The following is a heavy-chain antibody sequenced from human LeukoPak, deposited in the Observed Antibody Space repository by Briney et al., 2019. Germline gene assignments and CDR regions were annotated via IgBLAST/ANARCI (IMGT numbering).Heavy chain of an antibody. CDR1: GFTFSSYS. J-gene: IGHJ4*02. V-gene: IGHV3-21*01. CDR3: ASLASGWFDQNFDY. Sequence: KTGGSLRLSCAASGFTFSSYSTNWVRQAPGKGLEWVSSISSSSSYIYYADSVKGRFTISRDNAKNSLYLQMNSLRAEDTAVYYCASLASGWFDQNFDYWGQGTLVTVSS. CDR2: ISSSSSYI. D-gene: IGHD3-10*01.